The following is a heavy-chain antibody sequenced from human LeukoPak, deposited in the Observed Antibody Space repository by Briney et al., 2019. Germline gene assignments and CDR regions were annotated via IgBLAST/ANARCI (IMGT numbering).Heavy chain of an antibody. CDR1: GGSISSYY. D-gene: IGHD6-19*01. J-gene: IGHJ4*02. CDR2: IYYSGST. V-gene: IGHV4-59*01. Sequence: SETLSLTCTVSGGSISSYYWSWIRQPPGKGLEWIGYIYYSGSTNYNPSLKSRVTISVDTSKNRFSLKLSSVTAADAAVYYCANYITVAGPYYFDSWGQGTLVTVSS. CDR3: ANYITVAGPYYFDS.